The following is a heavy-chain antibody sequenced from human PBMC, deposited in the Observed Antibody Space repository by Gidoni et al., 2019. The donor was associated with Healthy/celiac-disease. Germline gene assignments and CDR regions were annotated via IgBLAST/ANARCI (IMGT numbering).Heavy chain of an antibody. CDR2: ISGSGGST. D-gene: IGHD6-13*01. CDR1: GFTFSSYA. J-gene: IGHJ4*02. CDR3: AKPQQLVTYFDY. Sequence: EVQLLESGGGLVQPGGSLSPSCAAFGFTFSSYAMSWVRQAPGKGLEWVSAISGSGGSTYYADSVKGRFTISRDNSKNTLYLQMNSLRAEDTAVYYCAKPQQLVTYFDYWGQGTLVTVSS. V-gene: IGHV3-23*01.